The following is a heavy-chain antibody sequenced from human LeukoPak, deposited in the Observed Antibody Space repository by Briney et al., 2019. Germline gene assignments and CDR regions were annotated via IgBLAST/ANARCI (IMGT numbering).Heavy chain of an antibody. CDR2: IIPILGIA. CDR1: GGTFSSYA. J-gene: IGHJ4*02. CDR3: ANQYPNYYDSSGYSPPGY. D-gene: IGHD3-22*01. V-gene: IGHV1-69*04. Sequence: SVTVSCTASGGTFSSYAISWVRQAPGQGLEWMGRIIPILGIANYAQKFQGRVTITADKSTSTAYMELSSLRSEDTAVYYCANQYPNYYDSSGYSPPGYWGQGTLVTVSS.